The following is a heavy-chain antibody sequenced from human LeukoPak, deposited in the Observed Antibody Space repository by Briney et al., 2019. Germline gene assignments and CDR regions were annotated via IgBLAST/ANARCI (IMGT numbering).Heavy chain of an antibody. CDR2: ISGSGDNT. V-gene: IGHV3-23*01. CDR3: ARRYFDY. CDR1: GLTFSSYA. Sequence: GGSLRLSCAASGLTFSSYAMSWVRQAPGKGLEWVAAISGSGDNTYYADSVKGRFAISRDNSKNTLNLQLYSLRAEDTAVYYCARRYFDYWGQGTLVTVSS. J-gene: IGHJ4*02.